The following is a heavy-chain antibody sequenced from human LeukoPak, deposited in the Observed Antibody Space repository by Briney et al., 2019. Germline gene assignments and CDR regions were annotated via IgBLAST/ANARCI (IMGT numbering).Heavy chain of an antibody. D-gene: IGHD6-13*01. CDR1: GFTFSSYE. V-gene: IGHV3-48*03. CDR3: ASLTAAAPYYYYYMDV. CDR2: ISSSGSTI. Sequence: GGSLRLSCAASGFTFSSYEMNWVRQAPGKGLEWVPYISSSGSTIYYADSVKGRFTISRDNAKNSLYLQMNSLRAEDTAVYYCASLTAAAPYYYYYMDVWGKGTTVTVSS. J-gene: IGHJ6*03.